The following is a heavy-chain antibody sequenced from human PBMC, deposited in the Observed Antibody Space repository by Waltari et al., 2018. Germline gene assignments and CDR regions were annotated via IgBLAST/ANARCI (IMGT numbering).Heavy chain of an antibody. D-gene: IGHD5-12*01. CDR3: ARKSRDGYNYFDDY. Sequence: EVQLVESGGGLIQPGGSLRLSCAASGFTVSSNYMSWVRQAPGKGLEWVSVIYSGGSTYYPESVKGRFTISRDNSKNTLYLQMNSLRAEDTALYYCARKSRDGYNYFDDYWGQGTLVTVSS. V-gene: IGHV3-53*01. CDR1: GFTVSSNY. CDR2: IYSGGST. J-gene: IGHJ4*02.